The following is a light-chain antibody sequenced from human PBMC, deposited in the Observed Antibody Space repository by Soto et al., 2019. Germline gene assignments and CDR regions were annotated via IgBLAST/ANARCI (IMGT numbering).Light chain of an antibody. CDR2: GAS. Sequence: EIVMTQSPATLSVSPGDRATLSCRASQSVSSNLAWYQQKPGQAPRLLIYGASTRATGIPARFSGSGSVTEFTLNISSLQSEDFAVYYCQQYNNWPRTFGQGTKVDI. CDR3: QQYNNWPRT. CDR1: QSVSSN. J-gene: IGKJ1*01. V-gene: IGKV3-15*01.